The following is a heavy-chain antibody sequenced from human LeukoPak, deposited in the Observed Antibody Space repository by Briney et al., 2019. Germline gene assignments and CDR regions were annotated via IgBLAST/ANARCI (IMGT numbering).Heavy chain of an antibody. Sequence: SETLSLTCTVSGGSISSYYWSWIRQPPGKGLEWIGYIYYSGSTNYNPSLKSRVTISVDTSKNQFSLKLSSVTAADTAVYYCARLRAAVAGTALLVFDYWGQGTLVTVSS. CDR1: GGSISSYY. J-gene: IGHJ4*02. V-gene: IGHV4-59*08. D-gene: IGHD6-19*01. CDR2: IYYSGST. CDR3: ARLRAAVAGTALLVFDY.